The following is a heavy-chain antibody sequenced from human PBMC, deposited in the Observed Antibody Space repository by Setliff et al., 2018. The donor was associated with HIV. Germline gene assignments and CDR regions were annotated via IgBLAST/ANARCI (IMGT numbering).Heavy chain of an antibody. CDR3: ARDMMYHYDRSGSFGYFGP. V-gene: IGHV3-66*01. D-gene: IGHD3-22*01. CDR2: IYSGGST. CDR1: GFTVSSNY. J-gene: IGHJ5*02. Sequence: PGGSLRLSCAASGFTVSSNYMSWVRQAPGKGLEWVSVIYSGGSTYYADSVKGRFTISRDNSKNTLYLQMNSLRAEDTAVYYCARDMMYHYDRSGSFGYFGPWGQGTQVTVSS.